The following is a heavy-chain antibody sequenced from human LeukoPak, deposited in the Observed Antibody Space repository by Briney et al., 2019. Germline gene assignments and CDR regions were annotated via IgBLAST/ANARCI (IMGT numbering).Heavy chain of an antibody. CDR1: GGPISSDSYY. CDR3: ARGAPRWWFDP. V-gene: IGHV4-61*02. D-gene: IGHD4-23*01. CDR2: IYTFGNT. Sequence: PSETLSLTCTVSGGPISSDSYYWTWIRQPAGKGLEWIGLIYTFGNTNYNPSLKSRVTISVDTSKNQFSLKLSSVTAADTAIYYCARGAPRWWFDPWGQGILVTVSS. J-gene: IGHJ5*02.